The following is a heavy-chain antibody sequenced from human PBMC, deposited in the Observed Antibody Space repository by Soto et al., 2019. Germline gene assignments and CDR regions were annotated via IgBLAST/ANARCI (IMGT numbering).Heavy chain of an antibody. CDR2: ISAYNGNT. Sequence: ASVKVSCKVSGYTFTSYGISWVRQAPGQGLEWMGWISAYNGNTNYAQKLQGRVTMTTDTSTSTAYMELRSLRSDDTAVDYCARDHDSSSWYPNWFGPWGQGTLVTVSS. J-gene: IGHJ5*02. D-gene: IGHD6-13*01. CDR3: ARDHDSSSWYPNWFGP. CDR1: GYTFTSYG. V-gene: IGHV1-18*04.